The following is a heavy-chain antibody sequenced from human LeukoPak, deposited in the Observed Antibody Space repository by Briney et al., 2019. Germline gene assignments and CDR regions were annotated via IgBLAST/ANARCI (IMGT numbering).Heavy chain of an antibody. CDR1: DGSITTSSYY. Sequence: PWETLSLTCTVSDGSITTSSYYWGWIRQPPGKGLEWIGSVFSGGRTYYNPSLKSRVAVSVDTSKNQFSLKLSSVTAADTAVYYCASHRYSCSCFDYWGQGILVTVSS. D-gene: IGHD6-6*01. V-gene: IGHV4-39*01. CDR2: VFSGGRT. J-gene: IGHJ4*02. CDR3: ASHRYSCSCFDY.